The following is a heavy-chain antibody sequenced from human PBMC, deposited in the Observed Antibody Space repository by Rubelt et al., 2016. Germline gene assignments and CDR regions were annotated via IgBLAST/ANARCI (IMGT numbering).Heavy chain of an antibody. CDR1: GGSFSGYY. CDR3: ARDAKIFGVAKGWFDP. D-gene: IGHD3-3*01. Sequence: QVQLQQWGAGLLKPSETLSLTCAVYGGSFSGYYWSWIRQPPGKGLEWIGEINHRGSTNYNPSLKSRVTISVDTSKNQFSLNVSSVTAADTAVYYCARDAKIFGVAKGWFDPWGQGTLVTVSS. CDR2: INHRGST. J-gene: IGHJ5*02. V-gene: IGHV4-34*01.